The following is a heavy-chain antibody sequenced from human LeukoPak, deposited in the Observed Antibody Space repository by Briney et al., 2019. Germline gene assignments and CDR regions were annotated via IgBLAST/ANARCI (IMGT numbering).Heavy chain of an antibody. CDR3: ATVRGVMVY. J-gene: IGHJ4*02. CDR2: IYYSGST. V-gene: IGHV4-39*07. CDR1: GGSISSGSYY. D-gene: IGHD3-10*01. Sequence: SETLSLTCTVSGGSISSGSYYWGWIRQPPGKGLEWIGSIYYSGSTYYNPSLKSRVTISVDTSKNQFSLKLSSVTAADTAVYYCATVRGVMVYWGQGTLVTVSS.